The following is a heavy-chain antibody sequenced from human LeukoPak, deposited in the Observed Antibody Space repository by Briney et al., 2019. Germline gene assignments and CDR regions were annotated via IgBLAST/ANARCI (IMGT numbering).Heavy chain of an antibody. CDR1: GFTVITND. CDR2: LYSDGNT. CDR3: ARGVEPLAANTLAY. Sequence: PGGSLRLSRAASGFTVITNDMTRVRQAPGKGPEWVSVLYSDGNTKYADSVQGRFTISRDNSKNTLYLEMNSLSPDDTAVYYCARGVEPLAANTLAYWGQGTLVTVSS. D-gene: IGHD1-14*01. V-gene: IGHV3-53*01. J-gene: IGHJ4*02.